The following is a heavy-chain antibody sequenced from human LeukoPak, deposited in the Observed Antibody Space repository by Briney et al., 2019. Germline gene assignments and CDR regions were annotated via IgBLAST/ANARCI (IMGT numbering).Heavy chain of an antibody. D-gene: IGHD3-10*01. CDR3: AKAVLWYGDAFDI. V-gene: IGHV3-23*01. J-gene: IGHJ3*02. CDR1: GFTFSSYA. CDR2: LSGSDRTT. Sequence: GGSLRLSCATSGFTFSSYAMSWLRQGPGKGLEWVSSLSGSDRTTYYADSVKGRFTISRDNSKNTLYLQMNSLRAEDTAVYYCAKAVLWYGDAFDIWGQGTMVTVSS.